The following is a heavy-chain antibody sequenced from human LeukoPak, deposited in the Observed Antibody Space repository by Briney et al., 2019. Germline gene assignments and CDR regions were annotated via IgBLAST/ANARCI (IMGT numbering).Heavy chain of an antibody. V-gene: IGHV4-4*07. Sequence: SETLSLTCTVSGGSISGSISGTYWSWVRQPAGKGLEWIGRIHSSGSTKYNPSLKSRVTMSVDTSKNQLFLRLTSVTAADTAVYYCARVGISERSGPYDILTGYHDAFDIWGQGTMVTVSS. D-gene: IGHD3-9*01. CDR3: ARVGISERSGPYDILTGYHDAFDI. J-gene: IGHJ3*02. CDR2: IHSSGST. CDR1: GGSISGSISGTY.